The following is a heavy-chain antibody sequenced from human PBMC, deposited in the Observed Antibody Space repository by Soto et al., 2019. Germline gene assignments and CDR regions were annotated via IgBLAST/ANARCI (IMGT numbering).Heavy chain of an antibody. Sequence: QVQLVQSGAEVQKPASSVKVSCKASGYSFTSYAIQWVRQAPGQRLEWMGWINAGNGNTKDSQNLQGRVTITRDTSASTADMELSSLRSEDTAVYYCAREHDLWSHYCFDIWGQGTLVTVSS. CDR2: INAGNGNT. V-gene: IGHV1-3*01. J-gene: IGHJ4*02. D-gene: IGHD3-3*01. CDR3: AREHDLWSHYCFDI. CDR1: GYSFTSYA.